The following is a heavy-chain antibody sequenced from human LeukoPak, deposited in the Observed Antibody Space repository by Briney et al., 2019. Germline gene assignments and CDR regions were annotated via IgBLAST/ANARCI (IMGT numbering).Heavy chain of an antibody. CDR1: GFTFSTNG. Sequence: GGTLRLSCAASGFTFSTNGRSWVRQAPGKGLGGVSSISGRGGSTYYADSVKGRFTISRDNSKYTVYLQMNSLRVDDTAIYYCAKADTSYYYYMDVWGAGTTVTISS. D-gene: IGHD5-18*01. J-gene: IGHJ6*03. CDR2: ISGRGGST. CDR3: AKADTSYYYYMDV. V-gene: IGHV3-23*01.